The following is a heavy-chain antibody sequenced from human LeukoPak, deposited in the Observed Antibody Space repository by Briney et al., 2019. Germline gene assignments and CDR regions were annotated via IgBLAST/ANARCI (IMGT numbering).Heavy chain of an antibody. CDR1: GYTFSGYY. Sequence: ASVKVSCKASGYTFSGYYIFWVRRAPGQGLEWMGWIKPNSGGTNYAPEFQGRLTMTRDTSITTAYMELSTLRSDDTAVYYCALIGDHAWFDPWGQGTLVTVSS. CDR3: ALIGDHAWFDP. D-gene: IGHD3-10*01. CDR2: IKPNSGGT. V-gene: IGHV1-2*02. J-gene: IGHJ5*02.